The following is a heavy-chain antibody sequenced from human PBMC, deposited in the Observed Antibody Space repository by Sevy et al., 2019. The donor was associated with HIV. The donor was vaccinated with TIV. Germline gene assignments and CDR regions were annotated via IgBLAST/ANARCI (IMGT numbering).Heavy chain of an antibody. Sequence: GGSLRLSCAASGFTFSNHVMNWVRQAPGKGLEWVSAGSGRGSNTYYADSVQGRFTISRDNSKNTLYLQMTTLRAEETAVYYCVRRSSYSDSSGYYSFDYWGQGTLVTVSS. CDR2: GSGRGSNT. CDR3: VRRSSYSDSSGYYSFDY. CDR1: GFTFSNHV. D-gene: IGHD3-22*01. V-gene: IGHV3-23*01. J-gene: IGHJ4*02.